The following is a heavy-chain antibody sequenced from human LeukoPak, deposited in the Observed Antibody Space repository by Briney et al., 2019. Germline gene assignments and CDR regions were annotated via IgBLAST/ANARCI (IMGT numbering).Heavy chain of an antibody. CDR3: AKDRVVGSTYYFDY. V-gene: IGHV3-23*01. D-gene: IGHD1-26*01. J-gene: IGHJ4*02. CDR2: ISDSGAST. Sequence: GGSLRLSCAASGFTFSSYTMSWVRQAPGKGLEWVSAISDSGASTYYADSVKGRFTISRDNSKNTLFLQMDSLRAEDTAVYYCAKDRVVGSTYYFDYWGQGTLVTVSS. CDR1: GFTFSSYT.